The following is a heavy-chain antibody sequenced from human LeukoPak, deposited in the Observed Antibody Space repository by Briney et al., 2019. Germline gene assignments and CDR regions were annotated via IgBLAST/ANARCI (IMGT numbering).Heavy chain of an antibody. Sequence: GGSLRLSCAASGFTFSNYWMYWVRQAPGKGLEWVANIKQDGSEKYYVDSVKGRFTISRDNAKNSLYLQMNSLRAEDTAVYYCARDIVATKKDYWGQGTLVTVSS. V-gene: IGHV3-7*01. J-gene: IGHJ4*02. CDR1: GFTFSNYW. CDR3: ARDIVATKKDY. D-gene: IGHD5-12*01. CDR2: IKQDGSEK.